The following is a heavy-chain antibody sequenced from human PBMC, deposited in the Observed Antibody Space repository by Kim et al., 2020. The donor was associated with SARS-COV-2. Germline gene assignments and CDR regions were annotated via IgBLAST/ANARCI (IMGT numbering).Heavy chain of an antibody. D-gene: IGHD5-18*01. CDR3: ARLTGCSYGWRY. V-gene: IGHV4-34*01. Sequence: NYTPSLKSRVTISVDTSKNQFSLKLSSVTAADTAVYYCARLTGCSYGWRYWGQGTLVTVSS. J-gene: IGHJ4*02.